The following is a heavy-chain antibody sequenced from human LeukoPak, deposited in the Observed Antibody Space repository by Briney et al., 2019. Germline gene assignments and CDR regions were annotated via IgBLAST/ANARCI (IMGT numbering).Heavy chain of an antibody. D-gene: IGHD3-3*01. Sequence: PSETLSLTCAVYGGSFSGYYWSWFRQPPGKGLEWIGEINHSGSTNYNPSLKSRVTISVDTSKNQFSLKLSSVTAADTAVYYCASKYYDFWSGYSANNWFDPWGQGTLVTVSS. CDR3: ASKYYDFWSGYSANNWFDP. CDR2: INHSGST. V-gene: IGHV4-34*01. CDR1: GGSFSGYY. J-gene: IGHJ5*02.